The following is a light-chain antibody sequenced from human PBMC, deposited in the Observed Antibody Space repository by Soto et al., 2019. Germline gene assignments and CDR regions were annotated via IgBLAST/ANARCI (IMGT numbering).Light chain of an antibody. CDR3: QSYDNSLRV. CDR1: SSNIGAGYG. CDR2: VNT. J-gene: IGLJ1*01. V-gene: IGLV1-40*01. Sequence: QLVLTQPPSVSGAPGQRVTISCTGSSSNIGAGYGVHWYQQLPGTAPKLLIYVNTNRPSGVPDRFSGSKSGTSASLAITGLQPEDEADYYCQSYDNSLRVFGTGTKLTVL.